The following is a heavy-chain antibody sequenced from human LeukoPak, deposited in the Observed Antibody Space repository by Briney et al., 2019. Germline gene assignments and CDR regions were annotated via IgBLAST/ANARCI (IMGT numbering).Heavy chain of an antibody. CDR3: ARVDLMVYRWYYFDY. Sequence: PGGSLRLSCAASGFTFSSYGMHWVRQAPGKGLGWVAFIRYDGSNKYYADSVKGRFTISRDNSKNTLYLQMNSLRAEDTAVYYCARVDLMVYRWYYFDYWGQGTLVTVSS. J-gene: IGHJ4*02. D-gene: IGHD2-8*01. CDR2: IRYDGSNK. CDR1: GFTFSSYG. V-gene: IGHV3-30*02.